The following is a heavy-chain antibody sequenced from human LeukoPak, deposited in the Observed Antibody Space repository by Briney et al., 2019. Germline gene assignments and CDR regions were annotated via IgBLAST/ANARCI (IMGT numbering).Heavy chain of an antibody. J-gene: IGHJ6*03. D-gene: IGHD1-20*01. CDR2: IYYSGST. CDR3: ARDNSIYYYMDV. CDR1: GGSFSGYY. Sequence: SETLSLTCAVYGGSFSGYYWSWIRQPPGKGLEWIGSIYYSGSTYYNPSLKSRVTISVDTSKNQFSLKLSSVTAADTAVYYCARDNSIYYYMDVWGKGTTVTVSS. V-gene: IGHV4-34*01.